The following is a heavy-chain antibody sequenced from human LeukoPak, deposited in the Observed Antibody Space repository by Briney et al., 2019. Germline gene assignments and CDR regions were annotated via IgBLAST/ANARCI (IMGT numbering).Heavy chain of an antibody. CDR2: IRGSGGST. CDR1: GFTFNTYA. D-gene: IGHD4-17*01. CDR3: ARGPPYGV. Sequence: GGSLRLSCAASGFTFNTYAMSWVRQAPGKGLEWVSAIRGSGGSTYYADSVKGRFTISRDNAKNSLYLQMNSLRADDTAVYYCARGPPYGVWGQGTLVTVSS. V-gene: IGHV3-23*01. J-gene: IGHJ4*02.